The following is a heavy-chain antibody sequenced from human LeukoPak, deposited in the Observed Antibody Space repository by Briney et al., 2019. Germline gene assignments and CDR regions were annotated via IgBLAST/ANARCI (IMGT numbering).Heavy chain of an antibody. CDR3: AKARGYSDF. CDR2: ISGDGGDT. V-gene: IGHV3-43*02. J-gene: IGHJ4*02. CDR1: GFTFDDYA. D-gene: IGHD5-12*01. Sequence: PGGSLRLSCAASGFTFDDYAMHWVRQAPGKGLEWVCLISGDGGDTFYADSVKGRFTITRDNSKKSLYLQMNSLRTEDTAFYYCAKARGYSDFWGQGTLGTVSS.